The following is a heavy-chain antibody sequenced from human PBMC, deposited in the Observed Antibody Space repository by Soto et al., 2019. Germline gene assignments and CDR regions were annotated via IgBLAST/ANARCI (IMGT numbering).Heavy chain of an antibody. CDR2: INPSGGST. J-gene: IGHJ6*02. CDR3: ARDLLDWCMDV. Sequence: GASVKVSCKASGYTFTSYYMHWVRQAPGQGLEWMGIINPSGGSTSYAQKFQGRVTMTRDTSTSTVYMELSSLSSEDTAVYYCARDLLDWCMDVWGQGTTGTVSS. V-gene: IGHV1-46*03. D-gene: IGHD2-15*01. CDR1: GYTFTSYY.